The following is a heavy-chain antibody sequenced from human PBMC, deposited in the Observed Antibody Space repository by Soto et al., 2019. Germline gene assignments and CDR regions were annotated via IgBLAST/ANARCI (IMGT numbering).Heavy chain of an antibody. CDR3: ARDGIAVDGTHNPFFDY. Sequence: SETLSLTCAVYGGSFSGYYWSWIRQPPGKGLEWIGEINHSGSTNYNPSLKSRVTISVDTSKNQFSLKLSSVTAADTAVYYCARDGIAVDGTHNPFFDYWGQGTLVTVSS. CDR2: INHSGST. D-gene: IGHD6-19*01. V-gene: IGHV4-34*01. CDR1: GGSFSGYY. J-gene: IGHJ4*02.